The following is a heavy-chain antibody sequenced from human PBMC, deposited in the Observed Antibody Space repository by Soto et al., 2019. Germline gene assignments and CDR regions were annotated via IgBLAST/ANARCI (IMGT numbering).Heavy chain of an antibody. CDR3: ARVEEYSSSFGFDY. V-gene: IGHV4-34*01. J-gene: IGHJ4*02. D-gene: IGHD6-6*01. CDR1: GGSFSGYY. CDR2: INHSGST. Sequence: LSETLSLTCAVYGGSFSGYYWSWIRQPPGKGLEWIGEINHSGSTNYNPSLKSRVTISVDTSKNQFSLKLSSVTAADTAVYYCARVEEYSSSFGFDYWGQGTLVTVSS.